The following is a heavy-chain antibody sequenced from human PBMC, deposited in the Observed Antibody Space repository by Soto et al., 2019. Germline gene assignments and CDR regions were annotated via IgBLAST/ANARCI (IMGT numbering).Heavy chain of an antibody. CDR1: GYTFTSYA. V-gene: IGHV1-3*01. Sequence: ASVKVSCKASGYTFTSYAMHWVRQAPGQRLEWMGWINAGNGNTKYSRKFQGRVTITRDTSASTAYMELSSLRSEDTAVYYCAREAQLLWFGELNWFDPWGQGTLVTVSS. CDR3: AREAQLLWFGELNWFDP. J-gene: IGHJ5*02. D-gene: IGHD3-10*01. CDR2: INAGNGNT.